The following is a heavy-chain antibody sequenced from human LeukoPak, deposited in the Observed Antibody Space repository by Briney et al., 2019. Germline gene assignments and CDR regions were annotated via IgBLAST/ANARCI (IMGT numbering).Heavy chain of an antibody. CDR1: GGTFSSYA. V-gene: IGHV1-69*13. J-gene: IGHJ4*02. Sequence: ASVKVSCKASGGTFSSYAISWVRQAPGQGLEWMGGIIPIFGTANYAQRFQGRVTITADESTSTAYMELSGLRSEDTAVYYCARTGGVFCSGGSCYFDYWGQGTLVTVSS. CDR3: ARTGGVFCSGGSCYFDY. D-gene: IGHD2-15*01. CDR2: IIPIFGTA.